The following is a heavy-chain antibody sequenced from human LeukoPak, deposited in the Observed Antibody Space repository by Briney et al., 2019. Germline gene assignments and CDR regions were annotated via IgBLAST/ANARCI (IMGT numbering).Heavy chain of an antibody. Sequence: ASETLSLTCTVSGGFISSSSYYWSWIRQPPGKGLEWIGSIYYSGSTYYNPSLKSRVTISVDTSKNQFSLKLSSVTAADTAVYYCARGSIVGATPFDCWGQGTLVTVSS. V-gene: IGHV4-39*07. CDR1: GGFISSSSYY. J-gene: IGHJ4*02. CDR2: IYYSGST. D-gene: IGHD1-26*01. CDR3: ARGSIVGATPFDC.